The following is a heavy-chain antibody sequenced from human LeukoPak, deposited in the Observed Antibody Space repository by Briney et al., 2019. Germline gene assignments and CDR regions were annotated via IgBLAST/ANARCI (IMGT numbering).Heavy chain of an antibody. D-gene: IGHD2-2*01. V-gene: IGHV3-7*03. CDR1: GFTFSSYW. Sequence: GGSLRLSCAASGFTFSSYWMSWVRQAPGKGLEWVANIKQDGSEKYYVDSVKGRFTISRDNSNNMLYLQMNSLRAEDTAVYYCAKADCGNIGCYAKDYWGQGTLVTVSS. CDR2: IKQDGSEK. J-gene: IGHJ4*02. CDR3: AKADCGNIGCYAKDY.